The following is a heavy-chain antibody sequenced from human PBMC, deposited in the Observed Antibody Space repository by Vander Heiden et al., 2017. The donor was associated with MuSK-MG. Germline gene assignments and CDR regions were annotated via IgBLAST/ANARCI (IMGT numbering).Heavy chain of an antibody. CDR3: ARGRVVVIGNPPTYYYYYGMDV. J-gene: IGHJ6*02. D-gene: IGHD3-22*01. CDR1: GGSISSSSYS. CDR2: IYYSGST. V-gene: IGHV4-39*07. Sequence: QLQLQESGPGLVKPSETLSLTCTVSGGSISSSSYSWGWIRQPPGKGLEWIGSIYYSGSTYYNPSLKSRVTISVDTSKNQFSLKLSSVTAADTAVYYCARGRVVVIGNPPTYYYYYGMDVWGQGTTVTVSS.